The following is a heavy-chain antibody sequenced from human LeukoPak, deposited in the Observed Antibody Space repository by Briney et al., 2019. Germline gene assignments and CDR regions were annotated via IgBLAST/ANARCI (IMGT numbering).Heavy chain of an antibody. CDR3: AKDIPEGGGFDY. CDR1: GFTFSSYW. V-gene: IGHV3-74*01. D-gene: IGHD2-15*01. J-gene: IGHJ4*02. Sequence: GGSLRLSCAASGFTFSSYWMHWVRQAPGKGLVWVSRINSDGSSTSYADSVKGRFTISRDNAKNTLYLQMNSLRAEDTALYYCAKDIPEGGGFDYWGQGTLVTVSS. CDR2: INSDGSST.